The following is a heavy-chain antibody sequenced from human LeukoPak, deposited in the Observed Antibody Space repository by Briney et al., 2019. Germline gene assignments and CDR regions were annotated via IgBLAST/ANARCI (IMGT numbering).Heavy chain of an antibody. CDR2: ISAYNGNT. J-gene: IGHJ3*02. D-gene: IGHD6-13*01. CDR3: ARGSSFSSSWYDWDAFDI. Sequence: ASVKVSCKASGYTFTSYGISWVRQAPGQGLEWMGWISAYNGNTNYAQKFQGRVTITRNTSISTAYMELSSLRSEDTAVYYCARGSSFSSSWYDWDAFDIWGQGTMVTVSS. CDR1: GYTFTSYG. V-gene: IGHV1-18*01.